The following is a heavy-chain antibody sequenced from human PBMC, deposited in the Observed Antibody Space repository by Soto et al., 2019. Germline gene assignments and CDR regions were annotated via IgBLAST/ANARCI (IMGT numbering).Heavy chain of an antibody. CDR3: AKSVGISYGSGSYSLFDY. V-gene: IGHV3-30*18. CDR2: ISYDGSNK. Sequence: QVQLVESGGGVVQPGRSLRLSCAASGFTFSSYGMHWVRQAPGKGLEWVAVISYDGSNKYYADSVKGRFTISRDNSKNTLYLQMNSLRAEDTAVYYCAKSVGISYGSGSYSLFDYWGQGTLVTVSS. CDR1: GFTFSSYG. J-gene: IGHJ4*02. D-gene: IGHD3-10*01.